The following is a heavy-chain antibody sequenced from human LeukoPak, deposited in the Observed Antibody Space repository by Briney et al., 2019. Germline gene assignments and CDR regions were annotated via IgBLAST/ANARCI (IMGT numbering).Heavy chain of an antibody. V-gene: IGHV3-53*01. D-gene: IGHD2-2*01. CDR3: AKGTHVLGYYFDY. Sequence: GGSLRLSCAASGFTVSSNYMSWVRQAPGKGLEWVSVIYSGGSTYYADSVKGRFTISRDNSKNTLYLQMNSLRAEDTAVYYCAKGTHVLGYYFDYWGQGTLVTVSS. CDR1: GFTVSSNY. CDR2: IYSGGST. J-gene: IGHJ4*02.